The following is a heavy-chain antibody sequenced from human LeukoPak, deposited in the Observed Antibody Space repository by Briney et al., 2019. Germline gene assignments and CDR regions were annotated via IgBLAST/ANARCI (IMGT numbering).Heavy chain of an antibody. CDR1: GFIFNNYW. CDR3: ARRSWSFDY. J-gene: IGHJ4*02. V-gene: IGHV3-7*03. D-gene: IGHD6-13*01. Sequence: GGSLRLSCAASGFIFNNYWMHWVRQAPGKGLEWVANIKEDGSEKYYVGSVKGRFSISRDNAKNSLYLQMNSLRAEDTAVYYCARRSWSFDYWGRGTLVTVSS. CDR2: IKEDGSEK.